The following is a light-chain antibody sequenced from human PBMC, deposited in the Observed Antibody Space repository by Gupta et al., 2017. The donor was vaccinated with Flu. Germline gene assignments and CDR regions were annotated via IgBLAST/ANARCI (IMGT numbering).Light chain of an antibody. Sequence: ERATLSCRASQNINNTLAWYQQKAGQAPRLLIYGATVRATGVPARFSGGGSVTEFTITISSLQSEDSAVYYCQQYNNWPPWTFGQGTKVEIK. CDR1: QNINNT. CDR3: QQYNNWPPWT. J-gene: IGKJ1*01. V-gene: IGKV3-15*01. CDR2: GAT.